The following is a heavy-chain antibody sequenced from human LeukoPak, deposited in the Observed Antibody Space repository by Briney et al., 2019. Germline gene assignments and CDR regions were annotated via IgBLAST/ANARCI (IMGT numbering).Heavy chain of an antibody. Sequence: SQTLSLTCTVSGGSISSDDYYWSWIRQPPGKGLEWIGYIYYSGSTYYNPSLKSRVTISVDTSKNQFSLKLSSVTAADTAVYYCARDHIVVVPAAMPGSYYYYYYGMDVWGQGTTVTVSS. CDR3: ARDHIVVVPAAMPGSYYYYYYGMDV. J-gene: IGHJ6*02. CDR1: GGSISSDDYY. D-gene: IGHD2-2*01. CDR2: IYYSGST. V-gene: IGHV4-30-4*01.